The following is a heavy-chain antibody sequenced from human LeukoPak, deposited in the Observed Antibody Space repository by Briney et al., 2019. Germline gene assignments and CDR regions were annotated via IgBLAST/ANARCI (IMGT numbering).Heavy chain of an antibody. CDR3: ARGRRRATHFDY. D-gene: IGHD5-12*01. Sequence: SETLSLTCAVYGGSFSGYYWSWIRQPPGRGLEWIGEINHSGSTNYNPSLKSRVTISVDTSKNQFSLKLSSVTAADTAVYYCARGRRRATHFDYWGQGTLVTVSS. CDR2: INHSGST. J-gene: IGHJ4*02. V-gene: IGHV4-34*01. CDR1: GGSFSGYY.